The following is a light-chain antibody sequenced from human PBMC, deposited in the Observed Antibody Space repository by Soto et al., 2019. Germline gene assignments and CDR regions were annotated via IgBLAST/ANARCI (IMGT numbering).Light chain of an antibody. V-gene: IGLV1-44*01. CDR3: AAWDDSLSGHVV. CDR2: TND. Sequence: QSVLTQPPSASGTPGQRVTISCSGSSSNIGSNSVSWYQQLPGAAPKLLIYTNDQRPSGVADRFSGSKSGTSASLAITGLQSDDEADYYCAAWDDSLSGHVVFGGGTQLTVL. J-gene: IGLJ2*01. CDR1: SSNIGSNS.